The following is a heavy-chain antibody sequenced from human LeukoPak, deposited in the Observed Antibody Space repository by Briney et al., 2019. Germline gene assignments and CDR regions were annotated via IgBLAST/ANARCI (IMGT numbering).Heavy chain of an antibody. CDR2: ISRSGDIT. D-gene: IGHD6-19*01. CDR3: ATGSTAVAGTKY. J-gene: IGHJ4*02. V-gene: IGHV3-23*01. Sequence: PGGSLRLSCAASGFTFSTYGMNWVRQAPGKGLEWVSTISRSGDITYYADSVKGRFTISRDNSKNTLYLQMNSLRVEDTAIYYCATGSTAVAGTKYWGQGILVTVSS. CDR1: GFTFSTYG.